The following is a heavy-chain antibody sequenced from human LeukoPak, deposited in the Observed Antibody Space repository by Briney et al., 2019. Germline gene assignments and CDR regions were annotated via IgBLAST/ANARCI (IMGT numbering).Heavy chain of an antibody. CDR3: AKAVGGVIIVWDS. J-gene: IGHJ4*02. CDR1: GFSFSSYG. Sequence: GGSLRLSCAASGFSFSSYGMHWVRQAPGKGLEWVAVIWYDGSKKYYADSVKGRFTISRDNSKNTLYLQMNSLRAEDTAVYYCAKAVGGVIIVWDSWGQGTLVTVSS. D-gene: IGHD3-10*01. V-gene: IGHV3-30*02. CDR2: IWYDGSKK.